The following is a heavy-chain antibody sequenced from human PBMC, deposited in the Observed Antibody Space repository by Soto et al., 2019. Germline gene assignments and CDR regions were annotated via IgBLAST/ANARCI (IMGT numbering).Heavy chain of an antibody. CDR3: ARDKGIYYDSSGPFDY. J-gene: IGHJ4*02. CDR2: ISYDGSNK. CDR1: GFTFSSYA. V-gene: IGHV3-30-3*01. D-gene: IGHD3-22*01. Sequence: VQLLESGGGLVQPGGSLRLSCAASGFTFSSYAMHWVHQAPGKGLEWVAVISYDGSNKYYADSVKGRFTISRDNSKNTLYLQMNSLRAEDTAVYYCARDKGIYYDSSGPFDYWGQGTLVTVSS.